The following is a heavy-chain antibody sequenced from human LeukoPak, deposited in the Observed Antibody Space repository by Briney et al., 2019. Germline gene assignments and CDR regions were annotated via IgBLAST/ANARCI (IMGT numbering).Heavy chain of an antibody. Sequence: PSETLSLTCAVYGGSFSGYYWSWIRQPPGKGLEGIGEINHSGSTNYNPSLKSRVTISVDTSKNQFSLKLSSVTAADTAVYYCARGRSGTELLWFGEFDYWGQGTLVTVSS. CDR2: INHSGST. CDR1: GGSFSGYY. CDR3: ARGRSGTELLWFGEFDY. J-gene: IGHJ4*02. V-gene: IGHV4-34*01. D-gene: IGHD3-10*01.